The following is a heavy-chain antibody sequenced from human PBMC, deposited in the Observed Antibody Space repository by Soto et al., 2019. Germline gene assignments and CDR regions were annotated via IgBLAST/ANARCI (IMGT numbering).Heavy chain of an antibody. Sequence: SETLSLTCTVSGGSISSSSYYWGWIRQPPGKGLEWIGSIYYSGSTYYNPSLKSRVTISVDTSKNQFSLKLSSVTAADTAVYYCASLLFYDFWSGYFGLGNWFDPWGQGTLVTVS. J-gene: IGHJ5*02. CDR3: ASLLFYDFWSGYFGLGNWFDP. CDR1: GGSISSSSYY. CDR2: IYYSGST. D-gene: IGHD3-3*01. V-gene: IGHV4-39*01.